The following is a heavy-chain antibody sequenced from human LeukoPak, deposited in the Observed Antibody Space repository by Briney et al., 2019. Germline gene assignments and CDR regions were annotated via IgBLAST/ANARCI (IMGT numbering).Heavy chain of an antibody. CDR2: FYYGGST. Sequence: SETLSLTCTVSGGSISSSNDCWDWIRQPPGRGLEWIASFYYGGSTYYNPSLKSRVTISADTSKNQFSLKLSSVTAADTAVYYCARGGYYGSGTHFDYWGQGTLVTVSS. V-gene: IGHV4-39*07. CDR1: GGSISSSNDC. J-gene: IGHJ4*02. CDR3: ARGGYYGSGTHFDY. D-gene: IGHD3-10*01.